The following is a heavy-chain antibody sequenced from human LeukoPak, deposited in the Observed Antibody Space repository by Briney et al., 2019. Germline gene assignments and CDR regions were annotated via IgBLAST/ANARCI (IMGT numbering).Heavy chain of an antibody. V-gene: IGHV3-74*01. D-gene: IGHD3-22*01. J-gene: IGHJ5*02. CDR1: GFTFSTFW. CDR3: ARDLGQYYDTSDNWFDP. Sequence: GGSLRLSCATSGFTFSTFWMHWVRQAPGKGLVWVSRINSDGINTSYADSVKGRFTISRDNAKNTLNLQMNSLRAEDTAVYYCARDLGQYYDTSDNWFDPWGQGTLVTVSS. CDR2: INSDGINT.